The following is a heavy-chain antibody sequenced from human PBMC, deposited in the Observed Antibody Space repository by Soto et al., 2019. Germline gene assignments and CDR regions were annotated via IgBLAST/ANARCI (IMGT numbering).Heavy chain of an antibody. CDR3: ASSPPGAYYDILTGYLVY. V-gene: IGHV3-33*01. CDR1: GFTFSSYG. Sequence: GGSLRLSCAASGFTFSSYGMHWVRQAPGKGLEWVAVIWYDGSNKYYADSVKGRFTISRDNSKNTLYLQMNSLRAEDTAVYYCASSPPGAYYDILTGYLVYWGQGTLVTVSS. D-gene: IGHD3-9*01. J-gene: IGHJ4*02. CDR2: IWYDGSNK.